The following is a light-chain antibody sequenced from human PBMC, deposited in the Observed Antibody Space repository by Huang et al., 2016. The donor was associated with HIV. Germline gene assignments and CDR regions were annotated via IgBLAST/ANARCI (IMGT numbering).Light chain of an antibody. V-gene: IGKV3-20*01. Sequence: EIVLTQSPGTLSLSPGERATLSCRASQSVASAYLAWFQQKPGQAPRLLIYNASIRATGILDRFSGSGSRTDFTLTISRLEPEDSAVYYCQYYGRSPPFTFGPGTKVH. CDR1: QSVASAY. CDR3: QYYGRSPPFT. J-gene: IGKJ3*01. CDR2: NAS.